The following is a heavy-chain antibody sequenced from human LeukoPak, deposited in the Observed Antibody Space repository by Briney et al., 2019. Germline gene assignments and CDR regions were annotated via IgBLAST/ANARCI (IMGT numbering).Heavy chain of an antibody. Sequence: SETLSLTCGVSGGSISSYYWSWIRQPAGKGLEWIGRIYTSGSTNYNPSLKSRVTMSVDTSKNQFSLKLSSVTAADTAVYYCARGYAGQQLVESAGYYFDYWGQGTLVTVSS. CDR3: ARGYAGQQLVESAGYYFDY. V-gene: IGHV4-4*07. J-gene: IGHJ4*02. D-gene: IGHD6-13*01. CDR2: IYTSGST. CDR1: GGSISSYY.